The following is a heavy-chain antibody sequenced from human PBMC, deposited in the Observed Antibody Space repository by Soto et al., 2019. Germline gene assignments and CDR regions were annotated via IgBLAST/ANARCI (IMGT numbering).Heavy chain of an antibody. CDR2: ISATGGGT. J-gene: IGHJ4*02. CDR1: GFTFSNSA. CDR3: AKDRRAGGNSAFYFDF. V-gene: IGHV3-23*01. D-gene: IGHD3-16*01. Sequence: GSLRLSCAASGFTFSNSAMSWVRQAAGDGREWVSLISATGGGTYCADSVKGRFTISRDNTHNTLYLQVHSLTAEDTAVYYCAKDRRAGGNSAFYFDFWGQGAQVTVSS.